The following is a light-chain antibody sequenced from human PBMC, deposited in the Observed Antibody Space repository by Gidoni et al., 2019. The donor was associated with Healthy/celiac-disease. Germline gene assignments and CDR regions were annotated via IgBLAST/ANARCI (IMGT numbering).Light chain of an antibody. J-gene: IGLJ1*01. CDR1: SSDIGTYNY. Sequence: QSALTQPASVSGSPGQSITISCTGASSDIGTYNYVSWYQQYPGKAPKLVILRPSGVSTLFSGSKSGNTASLTISGLQAEDESDYYCSSYTRLTTLDVFGTGTKVTVL. V-gene: IGLV2-14*03. CDR3: SSYTRLTTLDV.